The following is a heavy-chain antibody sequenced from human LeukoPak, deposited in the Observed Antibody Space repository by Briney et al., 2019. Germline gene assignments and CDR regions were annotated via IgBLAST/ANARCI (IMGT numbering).Heavy chain of an antibody. CDR1: GYTFIDYY. Sequence: GASVKVSCTASGYTFIDYYIHWVRQAPGQGLEWMGRINSNGGATTSAQKFQGRISMTRDTSIFTVYMELRRLRSNDTAVYFCARGTSWGGGAFHYWGQGTLVAVSS. D-gene: IGHD3-10*01. J-gene: IGHJ4*02. V-gene: IGHV1-2*02. CDR2: INSNGGAT. CDR3: ARGTSWGGGAFHY.